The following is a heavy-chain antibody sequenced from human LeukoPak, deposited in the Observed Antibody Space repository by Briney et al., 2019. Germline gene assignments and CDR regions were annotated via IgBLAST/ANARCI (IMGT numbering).Heavy chain of an antibody. V-gene: IGHV3-23*01. Sequence: GGSLRLSCAASGFTFSSYAMSWVRQAPGKELEWVSAISGSGGSTYYADSVKGRFTISRDNSKNTLYLQMNSLRAEDTAVYYCAKDGWADYYFDYWGQGTLVTVSS. CDR1: GFTFSSYA. D-gene: IGHD2-21*01. CDR2: ISGSGGST. J-gene: IGHJ4*02. CDR3: AKDGWADYYFDY.